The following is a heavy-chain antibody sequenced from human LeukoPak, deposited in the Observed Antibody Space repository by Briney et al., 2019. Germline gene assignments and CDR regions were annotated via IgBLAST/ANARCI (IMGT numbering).Heavy chain of an antibody. J-gene: IGHJ4*02. V-gene: IGHV4-39*01. CDR3: ARHEYYCSSTSCYDVGDY. CDR2: SYYIGSA. D-gene: IGHD2-2*01. CDR1: GGSISSSSYY. Sequence: PSETLSLTCTVSGGSISSSSYYWGWIRQPPGKGLEWIGSSYYIGSAYYNPSLRSRVTISVDTSKNQFSLRLSSVTAADTAVYYCARHEYYCSSTSCYDVGDYWGQGTLVTASS.